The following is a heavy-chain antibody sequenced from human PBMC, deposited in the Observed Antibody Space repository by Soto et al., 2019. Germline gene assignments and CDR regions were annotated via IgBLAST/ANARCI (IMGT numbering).Heavy chain of an antibody. CDR1: GFTFSSYA. CDR2: ISGSGGST. J-gene: IGHJ6*02. D-gene: IGHD5-18*01. V-gene: IGHV3-23*01. Sequence: QTGGSLRLSCAASGFTFSSYAMSWVRQAPGKGLEWVSAISGSGGSTYYADSVKGRFTISRDNSKNTLYLQMNSLRAEDTAVYYCAKFYSYGSILPVYYYYGMDVWGQGTTVTVSS. CDR3: AKFYSYGSILPVYYYYGMDV.